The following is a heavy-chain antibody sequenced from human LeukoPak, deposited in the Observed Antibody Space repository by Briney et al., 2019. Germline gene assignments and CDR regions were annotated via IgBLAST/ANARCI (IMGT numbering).Heavy chain of an antibody. Sequence: SETLSLTCTVSGGSISSSSYYWGWIRQPPGKGLEWIGSIYYSGSTYYNPSLKSRVTISVDTSKNQFSLKLSSVTAADTAVYYCARTLCSGGSCYCDYWGQGTLVTVSS. J-gene: IGHJ4*02. CDR2: IYYSGST. CDR3: ARTLCSGGSCYCDY. CDR1: GGSISSSSYY. V-gene: IGHV4-39*07. D-gene: IGHD2-15*01.